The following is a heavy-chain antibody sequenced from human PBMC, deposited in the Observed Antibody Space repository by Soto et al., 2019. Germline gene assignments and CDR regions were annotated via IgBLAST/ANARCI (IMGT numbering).Heavy chain of an antibody. V-gene: IGHV3-9*01. CDR3: AKGSRLHLGEFPD. CDR1: GFTFDDYA. CDR2: ISWDSYSK. Sequence: EVQLVESGGDLVQPGRSLRLSCAASGFTFDDYAMNWVRQAPGKGLEWVSGISWDSYSKGYADSVKGRFTISRDNSKXSLYLLMNSLRTEDTALYYCAKGSRLHLGEFPDWGQGTLVTVSS. D-gene: IGHD3-16*01. J-gene: IGHJ4*02.